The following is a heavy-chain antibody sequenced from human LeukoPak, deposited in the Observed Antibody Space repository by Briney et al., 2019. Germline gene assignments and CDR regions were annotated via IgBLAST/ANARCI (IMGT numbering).Heavy chain of an antibody. CDR3: VVWGEDRSGHRFDF. Sequence: AGGSLRLSCAASGFTVSSNYMSWVRQAPGKGLMWVSRINTDGSNTHYADSVKGRFTISRDNAKNTLYLQMNGLRVEDTAVYYCVVWGEDRSGHRFDFWGQGTLVTVSS. CDR1: GFTVSSNY. D-gene: IGHD3-22*01. V-gene: IGHV3-74*01. J-gene: IGHJ4*02. CDR2: INTDGSNT.